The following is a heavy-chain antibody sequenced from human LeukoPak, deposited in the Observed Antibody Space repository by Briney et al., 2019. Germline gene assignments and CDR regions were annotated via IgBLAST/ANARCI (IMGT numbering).Heavy chain of an antibody. CDR1: GCTFSSYA. J-gene: IGHJ4*02. Sequence: ASVKVSCKASGCTFSSYAISWVRQAPGQGLEWMGWIIPILGIANYAQKFQGRVTITADKSTSTAYMELSSLRSEDTAVYYCASLIPLNFSPIDYWGQGTLDTVSS. CDR2: IIPILGIA. CDR3: ASLIPLNFSPIDY. V-gene: IGHV1-69*10. D-gene: IGHD1-20*01.